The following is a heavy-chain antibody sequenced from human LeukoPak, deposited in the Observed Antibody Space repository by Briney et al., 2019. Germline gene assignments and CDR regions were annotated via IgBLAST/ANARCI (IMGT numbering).Heavy chain of an antibody. CDR1: GGSISSYY. J-gene: IGHJ4*02. V-gene: IGHV4-59*01. CDR2: IYYSGST. CDR3: AREFSGSVFFAY. D-gene: IGHD3-10*01. Sequence: SETLSLTCTVSGGSISSYYWSWIRQPPGKGLEWIGYIYYSGSTNYNPSLKSRVTISVDTSKNQFSLKLSSVTAADTAVYYCAREFSGSVFFAYGGQGTLATVSS.